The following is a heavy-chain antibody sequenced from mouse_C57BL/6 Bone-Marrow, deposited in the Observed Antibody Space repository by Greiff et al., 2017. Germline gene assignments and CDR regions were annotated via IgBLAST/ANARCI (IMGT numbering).Heavy chain of an antibody. CDR2: ISSGGSYN. V-gene: IGHV5-6*01. CDR1: GFTFSSYG. J-gene: IGHJ1*03. Sequence: EVQGVESGGDLVKPGGSLKLSCAASGFTFSSYGMSWVRQTPDKRLEWVATISSGGSYNYYPDSVKGRFTISRDNAKNTLYLQMSSLTSEDTAMYYCERHRYYYGSSSWDIDVWGTGTTVTVSS. CDR3: ERHRYYYGSSSWDIDV. D-gene: IGHD1-1*01.